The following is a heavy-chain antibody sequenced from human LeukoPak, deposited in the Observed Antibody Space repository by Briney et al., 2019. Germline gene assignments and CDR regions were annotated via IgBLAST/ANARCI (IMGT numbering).Heavy chain of an antibody. CDR1: GGSISGYY. V-gene: IGHV4-4*07. D-gene: IGHD3-22*01. CDR3: ARDSYDSSGYYVPFDY. Sequence: SETLSLTCTVSGGSISGYYWSWIRQPAGKGLEWIGRIYYSGSTNYNPSLKSRVTISVDTSKNQFSLKLSSVTAADTAVYHCARDSYDSSGYYVPFDYWGQGTLVTVSS. CDR2: IYYSGST. J-gene: IGHJ4*02.